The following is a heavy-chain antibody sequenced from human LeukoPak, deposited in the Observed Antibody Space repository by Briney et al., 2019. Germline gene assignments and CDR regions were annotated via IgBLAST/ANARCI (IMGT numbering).Heavy chain of an antibody. CDR1: GYTFTSYY. J-gene: IGHJ5*02. CDR2: INPSGGST. CDR3: ARLRYYDSSGYYNWFDP. V-gene: IGHV1-46*01. D-gene: IGHD3-22*01. Sequence: ASVKVSCKASGYTFTSYYMHWGRQAPGQGVGVVGIINPSGGSTSYAQKFQGRVTMTRDTSTSTVYMELSSLRSEDTAVYYCARLRYYDSSGYYNWFDPWGQGTLVTVSS.